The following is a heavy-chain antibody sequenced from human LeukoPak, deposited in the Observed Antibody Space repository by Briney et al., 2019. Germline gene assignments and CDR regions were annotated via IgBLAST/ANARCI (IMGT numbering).Heavy chain of an antibody. CDR1: GCSFTSCG. D-gene: IGHD3-10*01. CDR2: IITILGIA. J-gene: IGHJ3*02. V-gene: IGHV1-69*04. Sequence: SVKLPCNCSGCSFTSCGITWMRQAQAQGQEWMGMIITILGIANYAQKFQGRVRITAVKSTSTAYMELSRPRSEDPAVYYCAREKLYYGSGSSSGASDMWGQGTRVTVSS. CDR3: AREKLYYGSGSSSGASDM.